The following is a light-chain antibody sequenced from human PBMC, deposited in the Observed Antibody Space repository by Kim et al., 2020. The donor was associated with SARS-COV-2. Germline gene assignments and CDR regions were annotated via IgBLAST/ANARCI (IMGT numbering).Light chain of an antibody. CDR1: EIVSSSY. CDR2: CAS. CDR3: RQYGSSPT. Sequence: PGERATPDCRASEIVSSSYLARYPRKPPQLPMLGIYCASSRATGIPGRFSCSRAGTDFTLAISRLESEGFAMYYCRQYGSSPTFGQGTKVDIK. J-gene: IGKJ1*01. V-gene: IGKV3-20*01.